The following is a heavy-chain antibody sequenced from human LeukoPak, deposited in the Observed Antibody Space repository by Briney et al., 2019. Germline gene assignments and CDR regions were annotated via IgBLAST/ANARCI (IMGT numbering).Heavy chain of an antibody. J-gene: IGHJ5*02. CDR3: ARGTYYGDKRGRLNWFDP. D-gene: IGHD4-17*01. CDR1: GGTFSSYA. Sequence: SVKISCKAPGGTFSSYAISWVRQAPGQGLEWMGRISPIFGTANYAQKFQGRVTITTDESTSIAYMELSSLRSEDTAVYYCARGTYYGDKRGRLNWFDPWGQGTLVTVSS. V-gene: IGHV1-69*05. CDR2: ISPIFGTA.